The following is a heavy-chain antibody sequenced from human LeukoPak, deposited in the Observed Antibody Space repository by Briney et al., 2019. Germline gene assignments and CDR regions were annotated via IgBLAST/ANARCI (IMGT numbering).Heavy chain of an antibody. Sequence: PGRSLRLSCEASGFTFSTYGMHWVRQAPGKGLEWVAVIRFDGNNKYYADSVKGRFTISGDNSKNTLYLQANSLRAEDTAVYYCARDRGKGAYADYWGQGTLVTVSS. CDR3: ARDRGKGAYADY. CDR2: IRFDGNNK. J-gene: IGHJ4*02. V-gene: IGHV3-33*01. CDR1: GFTFSTYG. D-gene: IGHD4-17*01.